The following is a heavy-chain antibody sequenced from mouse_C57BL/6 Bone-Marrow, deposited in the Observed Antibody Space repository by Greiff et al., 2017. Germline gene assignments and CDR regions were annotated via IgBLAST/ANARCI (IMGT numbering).Heavy chain of an antibody. CDR2: INPSTGGT. Sequence: VQLQQSGPELVKPGASVKISCKASGYSFTGYYMNWVKQSPEKRLEWIGEINPSTGGTTYNQKFKAKATLTVDKSSITAYMQLKSLTSEDSVVYDCARWGAMDYWGQGTSVTVTS. V-gene: IGHV1-42*01. CDR1: GYSFTGYY. J-gene: IGHJ4*01. CDR3: ARWGAMDY.